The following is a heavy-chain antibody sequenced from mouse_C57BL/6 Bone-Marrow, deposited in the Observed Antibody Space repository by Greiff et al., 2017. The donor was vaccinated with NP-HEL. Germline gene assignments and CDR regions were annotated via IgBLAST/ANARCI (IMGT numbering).Heavy chain of an antibody. CDR2: IDPNSGST. D-gene: IGHD2-3*01. J-gene: IGHJ4*01. CDR3: ARSGDGYYVYAMDY. CDR1: GYTFTSYW. V-gene: IGHV1-72*01. Sequence: VQPQQPGAELVKPGASVKLSCKASGYTFTSYWMHWVKQRPGRGLEWNGRIDPNSGSTKYNVKFKSKATLTVDKPSSTAYMQLSSLTSEDSAVYYCARSGDGYYVYAMDYWGQGTSVTVSS.